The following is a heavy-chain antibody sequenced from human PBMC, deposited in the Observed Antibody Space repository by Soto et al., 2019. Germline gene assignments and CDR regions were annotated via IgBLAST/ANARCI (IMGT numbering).Heavy chain of an antibody. J-gene: IGHJ4*03. D-gene: IGHD3-3*02. Sequence: GQCLTLSCKGYGYTFITYWIGWMRQMPGKGLAWMGTSYPCDSDTRYSPSFQGQGTISADKSVSTAYLQGGSVKASDTATYYCASSMAPSIIHVFDFWGQGTLVTVSS. V-gene: IGHV5-51*01. CDR2: SYPCDSDT. CDR3: ASSMAPSIIHVFDF. CDR1: GYTFITYW.